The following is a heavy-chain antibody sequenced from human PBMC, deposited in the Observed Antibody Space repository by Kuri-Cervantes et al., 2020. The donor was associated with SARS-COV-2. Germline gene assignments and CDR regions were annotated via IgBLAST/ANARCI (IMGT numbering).Heavy chain of an antibody. CDR3: AKRYQLPHKTLDY. CDR1: GFTFSSYA. CDR2: IKSKTDGGTT. V-gene: IGHV3-15*01. J-gene: IGHJ4*02. Sequence: GEFLKISCAASGFTFSSYAMSWVRQAPGKGLEWVGRIKSKTDGGTTDYAAPVKGRFTISRDDSKNTLYLQMNSLRAEDTAVYYCAKRYQLPHKTLDYWGQGTLVTVSS. D-gene: IGHD2-2*01.